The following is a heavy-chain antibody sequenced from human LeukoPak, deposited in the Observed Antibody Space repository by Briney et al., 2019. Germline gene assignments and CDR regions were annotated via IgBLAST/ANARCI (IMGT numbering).Heavy chain of an antibody. V-gene: IGHV4-34*01. CDR3: ARDLLLGYCSGGSCSD. Sequence: PSETLSLTCAVYGGSFSGYYWSWIRQPPGKGLEWIGEINHSGSTNYNPSLKSRVTISVDTSKNQFSLKLSSVTAADTAVYYCARDLLLGYCSGGSCSDWGQGTLVTVSS. J-gene: IGHJ4*02. CDR2: INHSGST. D-gene: IGHD2-15*01. CDR1: GGSFSGYY.